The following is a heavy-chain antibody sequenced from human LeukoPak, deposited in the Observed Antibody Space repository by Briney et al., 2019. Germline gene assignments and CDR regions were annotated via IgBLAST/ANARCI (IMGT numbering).Heavy chain of an antibody. V-gene: IGHV3-9*03. J-gene: IGHJ3*02. CDR2: ISWNSGSI. Sequence: GGSLRLSCAASGFTFDDYAMHWVRQAPGKGLEWVSGISWNSGSIGYADSVKGRFTISRDNAKNSLYLQMNSLRAEDMALYYCAKDVDYDLGYGHEDAFDIWGQGTMVTVSS. CDR1: GFTFDDYA. D-gene: IGHD4-17*01. CDR3: AKDVDYDLGYGHEDAFDI.